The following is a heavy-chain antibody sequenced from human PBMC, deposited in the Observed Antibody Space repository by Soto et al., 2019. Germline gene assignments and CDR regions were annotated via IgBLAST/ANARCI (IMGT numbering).Heavy chain of an antibody. CDR1: GGTFSSYA. Sequence: GASVKVSCKASGGTFSSYAISWVRQAPGQGLEWMGGIIPIFGTANYAQKFQGRVTITADESTSTAYMELSSLRSEDTAVYYCARVRVGATGRYAFDIWGQGTMVTVS. V-gene: IGHV1-69*13. J-gene: IGHJ3*02. CDR2: IIPIFGTA. D-gene: IGHD1-26*01. CDR3: ARVRVGATGRYAFDI.